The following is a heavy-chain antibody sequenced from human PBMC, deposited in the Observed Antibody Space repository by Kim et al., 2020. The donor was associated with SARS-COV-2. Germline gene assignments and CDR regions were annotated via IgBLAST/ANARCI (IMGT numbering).Heavy chain of an antibody. J-gene: IGHJ6*02. Sequence: FGASVKGRFTVSRDNAKNSLYLQMKSLRVDDTAVYYCAKMGAHAFMDVWGQGTTVTVSS. D-gene: IGHD2-8*01. CDR3: AKMGAHAFMDV. V-gene: IGHV3-7*01.